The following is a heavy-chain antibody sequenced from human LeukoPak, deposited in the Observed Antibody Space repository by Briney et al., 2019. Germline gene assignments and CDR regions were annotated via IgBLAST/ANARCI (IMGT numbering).Heavy chain of an antibody. J-gene: IGHJ3*02. Sequence: ASVKVSCKASGYTFTGYYVHWVRQAPGQGLEWMVWINPNSGGTNNAQKFQGRVTMTRDTSISTAYMELSSLGYDDTAVYYCARIISYGGADGFDIWGQGTMVTVSS. D-gene: IGHD5-18*01. CDR2: INPNSGGT. CDR1: GYTFTGYY. V-gene: IGHV1-2*02. CDR3: ARIISYGGADGFDI.